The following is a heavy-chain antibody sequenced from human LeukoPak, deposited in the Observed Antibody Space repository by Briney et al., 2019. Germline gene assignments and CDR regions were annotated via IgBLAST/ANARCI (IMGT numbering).Heavy chain of an antibody. CDR2: INPNSGGT. J-gene: IGHJ4*02. CDR3: ARDQGSGSYANY. D-gene: IGHD1-26*01. Sequence: ASVKVSCKASGYTFTGYYMHWVRQAPGQGLEWMGWINPNSGGTNYAQKFQGRVTMTRDTSICTAYMELSRLRSDDTAVYYCARDQGSGSYANYWGQGTLVTVSS. V-gene: IGHV1-2*02. CDR1: GYTFTGYY.